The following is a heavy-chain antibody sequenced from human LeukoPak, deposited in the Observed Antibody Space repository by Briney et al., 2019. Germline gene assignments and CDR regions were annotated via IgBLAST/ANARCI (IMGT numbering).Heavy chain of an antibody. D-gene: IGHD3-22*01. Sequence: GGSLRLSCAASGFTFSSYAMHWVRQAPGKGLEWVAVISCDGSNKYYADSVKGRFTISRDNSKNTLYLQMNSLRAEDTAVYYCYAEPSGYYYDFDYWGQGTLVTVSS. CDR3: YAEPSGYYYDFDY. CDR1: GFTFSSYA. CDR2: ISCDGSNK. J-gene: IGHJ4*02. V-gene: IGHV3-30*04.